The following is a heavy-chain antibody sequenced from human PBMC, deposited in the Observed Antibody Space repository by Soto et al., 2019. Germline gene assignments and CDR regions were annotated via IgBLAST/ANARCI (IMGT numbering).Heavy chain of an antibody. D-gene: IGHD1-26*01. J-gene: IGHJ3*02. CDR3: ARDRRLYYSDAFDI. Sequence: QVQLVESGGGVVQPGRSLRLSCAASGFTFSIHGMHWVRHAPGKGLEWVAMSSFDGSEKYYTDSVKGRFHISRDSSKNTMYLQMDSLRVEDTAVYYCARDRRLYYSDAFDIWGQGTTVTVSS. V-gene: IGHV3-30*03. CDR2: SSFDGSEK. CDR1: GFTFSIHG.